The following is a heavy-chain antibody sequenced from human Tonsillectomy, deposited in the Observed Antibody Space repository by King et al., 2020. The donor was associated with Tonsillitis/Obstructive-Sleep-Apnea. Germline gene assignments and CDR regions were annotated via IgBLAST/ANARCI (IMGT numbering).Heavy chain of an antibody. D-gene: IGHD6-19*01. J-gene: IGHJ6*02. CDR3: AREGEGGSGWYTDYYYGMDV. CDR2: SYYSGST. CDR1: GGSISSYY. V-gene: IGHV4-59*01. Sequence: VQLQESGPGLVKPSETLSPTCSVSGGSISSYYWSWIRQPPGKGLEWIGYSYYSGSTNYNPSLKSRVTISVDTSKNQFSLKLSSVTAADTAVYYCAREGEGGSGWYTDYYYGMDVWGQGTTVTVSS.